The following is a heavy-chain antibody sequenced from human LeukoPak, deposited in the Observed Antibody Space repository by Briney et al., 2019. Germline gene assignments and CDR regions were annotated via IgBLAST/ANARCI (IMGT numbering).Heavy chain of an antibody. CDR3: AKDLRLRSAFDI. J-gene: IGHJ3*02. Sequence: QAGGSLRLSCAASGFTFDDYAMHWVRQAPGKGLEWVSGISWNSGSIGYADSVKGRFTISRDNAKNSLYLQMNSLRAEDTALYYCAKDLRLRSAFDIWGQGTMVTVSS. V-gene: IGHV3-9*01. CDR1: GFTFDDYA. CDR2: ISWNSGSI.